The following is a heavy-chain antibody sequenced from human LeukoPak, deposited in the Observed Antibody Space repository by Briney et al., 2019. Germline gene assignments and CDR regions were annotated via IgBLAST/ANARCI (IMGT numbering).Heavy chain of an antibody. Sequence: PGGSLRLSCAASGFTFSSYGMHWVRQAPGKGLEWVAVISYAGSNKYYADSVKGRFTISRDNSKNTLYLQMNSLRAEDTAVYYCAKLSYYGSGSRAPFDFWGQGTLVTVSS. D-gene: IGHD3-10*01. CDR1: GFTFSSYG. J-gene: IGHJ4*02. V-gene: IGHV3-30*18. CDR2: ISYAGSNK. CDR3: AKLSYYGSGSRAPFDF.